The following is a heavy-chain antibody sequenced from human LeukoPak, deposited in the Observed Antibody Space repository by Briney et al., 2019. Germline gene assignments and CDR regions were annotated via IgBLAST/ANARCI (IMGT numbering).Heavy chain of an antibody. CDR3: ARSDYGVPQNAFDI. D-gene: IGHD4-17*01. J-gene: IGHJ3*02. CDR2: IYTSGST. Sequence: SETLSLTCTVSGGSISSYYWSWIRQPAGKGLEWIGRIYTSGSTNYNPSLKSRVTISVDTSKNQFSLKLSSVTAAGTAVYYCARSDYGVPQNAFDIWGQGTMVTVSS. CDR1: GGSISSYY. V-gene: IGHV4-4*07.